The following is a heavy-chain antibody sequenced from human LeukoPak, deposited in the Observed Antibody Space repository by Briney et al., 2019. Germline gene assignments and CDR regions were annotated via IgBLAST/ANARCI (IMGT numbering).Heavy chain of an antibody. CDR3: ARVDYYDSSGYYYLFDY. CDR1: GYTFTSYG. D-gene: IGHD3-22*01. CDR2: ISAYNGNT. Sequence: ALVKVSCKASGYTFTSYGISWVRQAPGQGLEWMGWISAYNGNTNYAQKLQGRVTMTTDTSTSTAYMELRSLRSDDTAVYYCARVDYYDSSGYYYLFDYWGQGTLVTVSS. V-gene: IGHV1-18*01. J-gene: IGHJ4*02.